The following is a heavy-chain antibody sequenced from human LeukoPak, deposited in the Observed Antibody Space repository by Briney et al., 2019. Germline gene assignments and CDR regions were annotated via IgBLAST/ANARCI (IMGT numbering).Heavy chain of an antibody. CDR2: ITPTSGGT. CDR3: ARELDRPGFGEPKGPDGWFDP. V-gene: IGHV1-2*02. Sequence: ASVKVSCKASGYTFTGYYIHWVRQAPGQGLEWMGWITPTSGGTNYAQKFQGRVTMTRDTSITTAYMELSRLKSDDTAVYYCARELDRPGFGEPKGPDGWFDPWGQGTLLTVSS. J-gene: IGHJ5*02. D-gene: IGHD3-10*01. CDR1: GYTFTGYY.